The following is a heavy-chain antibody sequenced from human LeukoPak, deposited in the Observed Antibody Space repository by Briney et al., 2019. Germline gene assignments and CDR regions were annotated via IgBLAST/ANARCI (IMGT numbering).Heavy chain of an antibody. V-gene: IGHV5-51*01. CDR1: GYSFTSYW. J-gene: IGHJ6*02. CDR2: IYPGDSDT. Sequence: GESLKISCKGSGYSFTSYWIGWVRQMPGKGLEWMGIIYPGDSDTTYSPSFQGQVTISADKSISTAYLQWSSLKASDTAMYYCARAADGYSSSWTYYYYYYGMDVWGQGTTVTVSS. CDR3: ARAADGYSSSWTYYYYYYGMDV. D-gene: IGHD6-13*01.